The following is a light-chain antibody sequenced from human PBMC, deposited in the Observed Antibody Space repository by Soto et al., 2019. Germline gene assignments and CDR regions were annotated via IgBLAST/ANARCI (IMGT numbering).Light chain of an antibody. CDR3: SSYTTTTTSCV. V-gene: IGLV2-14*03. CDR1: SSDVGGYNY. J-gene: IGLJ1*01. CDR2: DVT. Sequence: QPVLTQPASVSGSLGQSITISCTGTSSDVGGYNYVSWYQQFPGQAPNLIIYDVTNRPSGVSSRFSGSKSGNRASLTISGLQAEDEADYYCSSYTTTTTSCVFGTGTKVTVL.